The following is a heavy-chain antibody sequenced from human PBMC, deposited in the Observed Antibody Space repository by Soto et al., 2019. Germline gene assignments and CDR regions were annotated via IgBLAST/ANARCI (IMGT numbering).Heavy chain of an antibody. V-gene: IGHV4-4*02. D-gene: IGHD3-3*01. J-gene: IGHJ6*04. CDR3: ATQTISYTWGV. Sequence: QVQLQESGPGLVKPSETLSLTCTVSGGPITPTIWWAWVRLPPGKGLEWIGELHHDGTTNYNPSRESTITMSLDKSTNHFSLKLTSVTAADTAVYYCATQTISYTWGVWGGGTTVTVSS. CDR2: LHHDGTT. CDR1: GGPITPTIW.